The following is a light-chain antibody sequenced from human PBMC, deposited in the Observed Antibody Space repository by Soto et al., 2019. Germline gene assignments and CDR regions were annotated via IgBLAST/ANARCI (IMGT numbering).Light chain of an antibody. J-gene: IGLJ2*01. CDR3: AAWDDSLNGPL. Sequence: QSVLTQPPSASGTPGQRVTISCSGSSSNIGSNTVNWYQQLPGTAPKLLIYSNNQRPSGVPARFSGSKSGTSASLAISGLQSEDEADDYCAAWDDSLNGPLFGGGTKLTVL. CDR2: SNN. CDR1: SSNIGSNT. V-gene: IGLV1-44*01.